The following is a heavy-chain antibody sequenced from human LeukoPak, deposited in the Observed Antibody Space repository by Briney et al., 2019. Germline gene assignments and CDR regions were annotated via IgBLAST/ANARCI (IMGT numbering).Heavy chain of an antibody. D-gene: IGHD2-8*02. CDR1: GSAPVGYS. Sequence: GGSLRPSWGLSGSAPVGYSLTWVRRAPGKGLGWVSSISSGSAYIHYADSVKGRFTIARDNLDNVVYLKMNSVRAEDTATYYCARVGVSGPTGWFDSWGQGTLVTVSS. V-gene: IGHV3-21*01. J-gene: IGHJ5*01. CDR2: ISSGSAYI. CDR3: ARVGVSGPTGWFDS.